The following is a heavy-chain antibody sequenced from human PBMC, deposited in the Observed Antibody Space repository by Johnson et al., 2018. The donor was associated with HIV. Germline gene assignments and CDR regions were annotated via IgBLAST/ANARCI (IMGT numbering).Heavy chain of an antibody. CDR1: GFTFSSYA. D-gene: IGHD3-16*01. Sequence: VQLVESGGGLVQPGRSLRLSCEASGFTFSSYAVHWVRQAPGKGLECVGRVRTEAKNHATAYAASVTGRFSISRDNSKNTAYLQMNSLKTEDTAMYYCTRWLDNDDVWDACDIWGQGTMVTVSS. CDR3: TRWLDNDDVWDACDI. J-gene: IGHJ3*02. V-gene: IGHV3-73*01. CDR2: VRTEAKNHAT.